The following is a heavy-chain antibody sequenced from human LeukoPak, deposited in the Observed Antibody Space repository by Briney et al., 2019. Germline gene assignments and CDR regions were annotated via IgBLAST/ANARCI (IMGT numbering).Heavy chain of an antibody. V-gene: IGHV3-23*01. J-gene: IGHJ4*02. CDR1: GFTFSSYA. CDR2: VNDGGGDA. CDR3: VKRPSEPCRDGGCYFDY. D-gene: IGHD2-8*01. Sequence: PGGSLRLSCAASGFTFSSYAMAWVRQAPGKGLEWVSSVNDGGGDAYYADSVKGRFTISRDNSKNTLFLQMNSLTAEDTATYYCVKRPSEPCRDGGCYFDYWGQGTLVTVSS.